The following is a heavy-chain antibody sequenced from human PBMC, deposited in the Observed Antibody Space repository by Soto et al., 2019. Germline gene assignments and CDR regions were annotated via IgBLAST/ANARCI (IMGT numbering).Heavy chain of an antibody. CDR1: GGSISSADYY. J-gene: IGHJ6*02. Sequence: SETLSLTCTVSGGSISSADYYWSCGRQPPGKGLEWIGYIYYSGSTFFNPSLKSRVAISKDTSRTQFSLRLNSVTAADTAGYYCGGAIVLTIGGMDVWGQGTKVTVSS. CDR2: IYYSGST. V-gene: IGHV4-30-4*01. D-gene: IGHD1-26*01. CDR3: GGAIVLTIGGMDV.